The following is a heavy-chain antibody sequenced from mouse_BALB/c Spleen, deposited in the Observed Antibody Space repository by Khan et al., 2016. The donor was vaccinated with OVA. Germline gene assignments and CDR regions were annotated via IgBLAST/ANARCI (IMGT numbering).Heavy chain of an antibody. Sequence: EVALVESGGGLVKPGGSLKVSCAAAGFTFSDYYMYWVRQTPEKRLEWVATISDGGSYTYYPDSVKGRFTISRDNAKNNLYLQMSSLKSEDTVTYYCARAGYGGFTYWGQVTLVTVSA. J-gene: IGHJ3*01. D-gene: IGHD1-1*02. CDR1: GFTFSDYY. V-gene: IGHV5-4*02. CDR2: ISDGGSYT. CDR3: ARAGYGGFTY.